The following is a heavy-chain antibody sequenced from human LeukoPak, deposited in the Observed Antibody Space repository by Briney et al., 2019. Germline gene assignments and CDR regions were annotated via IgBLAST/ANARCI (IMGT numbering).Heavy chain of an antibody. Sequence: GESLKISCKGSGYSFTSYWIGWVRQMPGKGLEWMGIIYPGDSDTRYSPSFQGQVTISADKSISTAYLQWSSLKASDTAMYYCASGESSGCFSGGSFDFGARAPLVIVS. J-gene: IGHJ2*01. CDR3: ASGESSGCFSGGSFDF. CDR1: GYSFTSYW. V-gene: IGHV5-51*01. CDR2: IYPGDSDT. D-gene: IGHD6-25*01.